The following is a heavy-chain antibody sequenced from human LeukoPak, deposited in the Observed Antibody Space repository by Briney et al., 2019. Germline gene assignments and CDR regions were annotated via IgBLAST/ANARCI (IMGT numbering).Heavy chain of an antibody. J-gene: IGHJ4*02. Sequence: GGSLRLSCVASGFTFSNAWMNWVRQAPGKGLEWVGRIKSKTDGGTTDYATPVKGRFTISRDDSRNTLFLQMSSLQAEDTAVYYCYMYKTGTVYWGQGTLVTVSP. CDR2: IKSKTDGGTT. V-gene: IGHV3-15*01. CDR3: YMYKTGTVY. CDR1: GFTFSNAW. D-gene: IGHD1-7*01.